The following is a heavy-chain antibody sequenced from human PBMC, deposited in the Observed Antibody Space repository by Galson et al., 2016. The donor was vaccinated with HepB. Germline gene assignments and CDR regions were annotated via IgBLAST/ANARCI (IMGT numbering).Heavy chain of an antibody. Sequence: SVKVSCKASGDTFNNYGISWVRQAPGQGLEWMGGIISMFRIEKHAQKFQGRVTITADESTSTAYMELSSLKSEDTAVYYCAAESIVTTIWAYEYWGQGTLVTVSS. J-gene: IGHJ4*02. V-gene: IGHV1-69*13. CDR1: GDTFNNYG. CDR3: AAESIVTTIWAYEY. CDR2: IISMFRIE. D-gene: IGHD2-21*02.